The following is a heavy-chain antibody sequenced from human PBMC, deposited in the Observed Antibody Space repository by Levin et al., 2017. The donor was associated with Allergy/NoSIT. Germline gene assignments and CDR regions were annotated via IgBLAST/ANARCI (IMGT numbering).Heavy chain of an antibody. CDR3: ARVPAGPFWYFDL. J-gene: IGHJ2*01. V-gene: IGHV1-46*01. CDR2: INPRADST. Sequence: ASVKVSCKASGYTFTSYNFNWVRQAPGQGLEWMGMINPRADSTNYAQKFQGRVAVTMDTSTSTVYMELSSLRSEDTAVYYCARVPAGPFWYFDLWGRGNLVTVSS. CDR1: GYTFTSYN.